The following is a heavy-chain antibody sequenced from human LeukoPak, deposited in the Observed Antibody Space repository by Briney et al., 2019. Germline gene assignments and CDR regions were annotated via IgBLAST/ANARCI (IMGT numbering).Heavy chain of an antibody. J-gene: IGHJ4*02. D-gene: IGHD3-3*01. CDR2: ISHSGGT. V-gene: IGHV4-34*01. CDR3: ARGRGYDFWSGYSGHYFDY. CDR1: GWSFSGYY. Sequence: SETLSLSCAVYGWSFSGYYWSWIRQPPGKGLEWIGEISHSGGTIYNPYLKSRVTITVDNSTKQFSLMLSAVTAADTAVYYCARGRGYDFWSGYSGHYFDYWGQGTLVSVSS.